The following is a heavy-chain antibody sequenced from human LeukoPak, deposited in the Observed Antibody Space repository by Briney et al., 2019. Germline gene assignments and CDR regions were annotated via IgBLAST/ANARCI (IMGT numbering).Heavy chain of an antibody. CDR1: DGSISSYY. V-gene: IGHV4-59*01. D-gene: IGHD6-19*01. J-gene: IGHJ4*02. Sequence: SETLSLTCSISDGSISSYYWNWIRQSPGKGLECIGHIHYSGSTHYNPSLQSRVSISIDTSKSHFTLKLRSVTAADTAVYYCARWGHFETSGFFVVEYLGQGALVTVSS. CDR3: ARWGHFETSGFFVVEY. CDR2: IHYSGST.